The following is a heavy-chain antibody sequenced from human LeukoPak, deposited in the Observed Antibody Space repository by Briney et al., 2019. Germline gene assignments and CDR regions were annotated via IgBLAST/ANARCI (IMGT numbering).Heavy chain of an antibody. CDR3: AKNPYEYYFDY. D-gene: IGHD5-12*01. Sequence: ASVKVSCKASGYTFTGYYMHWVRQAPGQRLEWMGWINPNSGDTNYAQKFQGRVTMTRDTSINTAYMEDSRLRTDDTAVYYCAKNPYEYYFDYWGQGTLVTVSS. V-gene: IGHV1-2*02. CDR2: INPNSGDT. CDR1: GYTFTGYY. J-gene: IGHJ4*02.